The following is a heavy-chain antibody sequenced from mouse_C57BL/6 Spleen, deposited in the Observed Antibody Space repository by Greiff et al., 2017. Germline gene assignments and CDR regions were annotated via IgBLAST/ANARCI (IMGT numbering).Heavy chain of an antibody. Sequence: EVKVVESGGGLVKPGGSLKLSCAASGFTFSDYGMHWVRQAPEKGLEWVAYISSGSSTIYYADTVKGRFTISRDNAKNTLFLQMTSLRSEDTAMYYCARGRPTFDYWGQGTTLTVSS. CDR2: ISSGSSTI. D-gene: IGHD2-10*01. CDR3: ARGRPTFDY. J-gene: IGHJ2*01. V-gene: IGHV5-17*01. CDR1: GFTFSDYG.